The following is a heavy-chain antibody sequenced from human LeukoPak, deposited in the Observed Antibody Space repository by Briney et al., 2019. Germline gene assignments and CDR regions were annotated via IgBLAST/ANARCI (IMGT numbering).Heavy chain of an antibody. CDR3: ARGGAHYYYYMDV. V-gene: IGHV1-69*06. Sequence: SVKVSCKASGGTFSSYAISWVRQAPGQGLEWMGGIIPIFGTANYAQKFQGRVTITADKSTSTAYMELSSLRSEDTAVYYCARGGAHYYYYMDVWGKGTTVTISS. J-gene: IGHJ6*03. CDR2: IIPIFGTA. D-gene: IGHD3-16*01. CDR1: GGTFSSYA.